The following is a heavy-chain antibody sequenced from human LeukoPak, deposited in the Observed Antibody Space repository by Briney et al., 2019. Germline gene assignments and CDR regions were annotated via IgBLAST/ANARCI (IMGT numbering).Heavy chain of an antibody. V-gene: IGHV3-23*01. CDR2: ISGSGGST. Sequence: PGGSLRLSCAASGFTFSSYAMSWVRQAPGKGLEWVSAISGSGGSTYYADSVKGRFTISRDNSKNTLYLRMNSPRAEDTAVYYCAKLSSSGWYMSAFDIWGQGTMVTVSS. J-gene: IGHJ3*02. CDR3: AKLSSSGWYMSAFDI. D-gene: IGHD6-19*01. CDR1: GFTFSSYA.